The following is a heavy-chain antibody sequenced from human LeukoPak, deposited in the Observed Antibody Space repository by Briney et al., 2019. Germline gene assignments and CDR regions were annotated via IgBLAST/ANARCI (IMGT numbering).Heavy chain of an antibody. D-gene: IGHD1-26*01. CDR3: ARVGQGEWFFDL. CDR1: GFTFSSYL. Sequence: QPGGSLRLSCAASGFTFSSYLIHWVRQAPGKGLVWVSRIKTDGSIISYADSVKGRFTISRDNAENTLYLQMNSLGAEDTAVYYCARVGQGEWFFDLWGRGTLVTVSS. CDR2: IKTDGSII. J-gene: IGHJ2*01. V-gene: IGHV3-74*01.